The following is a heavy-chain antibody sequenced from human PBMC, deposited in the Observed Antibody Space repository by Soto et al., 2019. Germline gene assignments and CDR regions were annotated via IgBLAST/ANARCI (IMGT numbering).Heavy chain of an antibody. V-gene: IGHV3-74*01. Sequence: GVSLRLSCAASGFTFSSYGMHWVRQAPGKGLVWVSHINSDGGLTSYADSVKGRFTISRDNSKNTLYLQMNSLRAEDTAVYYCAKDNAYSVGTAVAGTEDERYYYGMDVWGQGTTVTVSS. J-gene: IGHJ6*02. CDR3: AKDNAYSVGTAVAGTEDERYYYGMDV. D-gene: IGHD6-19*01. CDR1: GFTFSSYG. CDR2: INSDGGLT.